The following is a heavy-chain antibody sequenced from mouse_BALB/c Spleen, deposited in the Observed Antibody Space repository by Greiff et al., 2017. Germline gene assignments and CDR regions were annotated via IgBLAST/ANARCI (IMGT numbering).Heavy chain of an antibody. D-gene: IGHD1-2*01. V-gene: IGHV3-6*02. CDR1: GYSITSGYY. CDR3: ARVLRLRAMDY. Sequence: EVKLVESGPGLVKPSQSLSLTCSVTGYSITSGYYWNWIRQFPGNKLEWMGYISYDGSNNYNPSLKNRISITRDTSKNQFFLKLNSVTTEDTATYYCARVLRLRAMDYWGQGTSVTVSS. J-gene: IGHJ4*01. CDR2: ISYDGSN.